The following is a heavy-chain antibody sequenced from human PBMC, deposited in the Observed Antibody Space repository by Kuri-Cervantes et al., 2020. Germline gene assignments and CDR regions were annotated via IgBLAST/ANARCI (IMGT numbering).Heavy chain of an antibody. Sequence: GGSLRLSCAASGFTFSSYAMNWVRQAPGKGLEWVAVISYDGSNQYYADSVQGRFTISRDNSKNTLYLQMNSLRAEDTAVYYCARSLTDWGQGTLVTVSS. CDR2: ISYDGSNQ. V-gene: IGHV3-30-3*01. CDR3: ARSLTD. J-gene: IGHJ4*02. CDR1: GFTFSSYA. D-gene: IGHD1-14*01.